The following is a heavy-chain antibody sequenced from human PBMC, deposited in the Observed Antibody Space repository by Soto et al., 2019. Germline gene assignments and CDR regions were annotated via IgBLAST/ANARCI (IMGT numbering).Heavy chain of an antibody. CDR3: ARGGAPYNWFDP. J-gene: IGHJ5*02. D-gene: IGHD3-16*01. CDR2: IFYSGIT. Sequence: LSLTCTVSGGSITSYYWSWIRQPPGQGLEWVGYIFYSGITNYNPSLKSRVTISVDTSKNQFSLKLSSVTAADMAVYYCARGGAPYNWFDPWGQGTLVTISS. CDR1: GGSITSYY. V-gene: IGHV4-59*01.